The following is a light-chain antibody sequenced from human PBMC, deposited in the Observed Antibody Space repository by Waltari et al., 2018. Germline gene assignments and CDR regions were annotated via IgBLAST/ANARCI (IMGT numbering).Light chain of an antibody. Sequence: QSALTQPPSASGSPGQTVTLSCAGTSSDVGSSDYFSWYQKHPGQAPKLLIYHVTKRPSGVPDRFSGSKSGNTASLTVSGLQAEDEADYYCSSNAGINNFVFGGGTKLTVL. J-gene: IGLJ2*01. CDR2: HVT. CDR3: SSNAGINNFV. CDR1: SSDVGSSDY. V-gene: IGLV2-8*01.